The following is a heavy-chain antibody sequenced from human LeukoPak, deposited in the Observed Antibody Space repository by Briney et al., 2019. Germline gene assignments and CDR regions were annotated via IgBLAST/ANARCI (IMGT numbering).Heavy chain of an antibody. D-gene: IGHD6-19*01. J-gene: IGHJ5*02. CDR3: ARDPYSSGWYGNENYYWFDP. Sequence: GGSLRLSCAASGFTLSSYWMSWVRQAPGKGLEWVANIKQDGSEKYYVDSVKGRFTISRDNAKNSLYLQMNSLRAEDTAVYYCARDPYSSGWYGNENYYWFDPWGQGTLVTVSS. V-gene: IGHV3-7*01. CDR1: GFTLSSYW. CDR2: IKQDGSEK.